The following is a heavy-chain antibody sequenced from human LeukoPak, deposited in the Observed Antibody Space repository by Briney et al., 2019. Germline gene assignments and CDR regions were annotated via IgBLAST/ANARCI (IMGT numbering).Heavy chain of an antibody. CDR2: IYTSGST. J-gene: IGHJ3*02. V-gene: IGHV4-61*02. CDR1: GGSISSGSYY. D-gene: IGHD3-3*01. Sequence: SQTLSLTCTVSGGSISSGSYYWSWIRQPAGKGLEWIGRIYTSGSTNYNPSLKSRVTISVDTSKNQFSLKLSSVTAADTAVYYCARVGADYDFWSGYYTSEDDAFDIWGQGTMVTVSS. CDR3: ARVGADYDFWSGYYTSEDDAFDI.